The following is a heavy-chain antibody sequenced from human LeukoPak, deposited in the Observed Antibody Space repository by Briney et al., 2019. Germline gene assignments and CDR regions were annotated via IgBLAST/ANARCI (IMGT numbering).Heavy chain of an antibody. Sequence: GGSLRLSCVASGLTFSDYWMHWVRQAPGKGLVWVSRVNSDGSSTRYADSVKGRFTISRDDAKNTLYLQMNSLRAEDTALYYCARVGYTDSWYSSPPFDYWGQGTLVTVSS. D-gene: IGHD6-13*01. CDR3: ARVGYTDSWYSSPPFDY. CDR2: VNSDGSST. V-gene: IGHV3-74*01. CDR1: GLTFSDYW. J-gene: IGHJ4*02.